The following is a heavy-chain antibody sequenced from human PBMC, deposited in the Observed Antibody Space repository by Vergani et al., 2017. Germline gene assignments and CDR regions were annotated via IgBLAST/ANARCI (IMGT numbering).Heavy chain of an antibody. CDR1: GFPFSSYA. CDR3: AKEHIAVAGPRGLFDY. Sequence: EVQLLESGGGLVQPGGSLRLSCAASGFPFSSYAMSWVRQAPGKGLEWVSAISGSGGSTYYADSVKGRFTISRDNSKNTLYLQMNSLRAEDTAVYYCAKEHIAVAGPRGLFDYWGQGSLVTVSS. CDR2: ISGSGGST. D-gene: IGHD6-19*01. V-gene: IGHV3-23*01. J-gene: IGHJ4*02.